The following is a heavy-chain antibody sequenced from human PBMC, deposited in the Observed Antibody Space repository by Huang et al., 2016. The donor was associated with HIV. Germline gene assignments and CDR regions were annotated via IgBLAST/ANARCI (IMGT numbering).Heavy chain of an antibody. Sequence: TLTCTFSGFSLRTSGVGVGWIRQPPGKALAWLALIYWDDEKRYNPSLRPRLTVTKDNSKNKVILTMTNVDPVYKDTYFWAHVGDFWSCFTVREYFDQWGQGSLGAVSS. V-gene: IGHV2-5*02. J-gene: IGHJ4*02. CDR3: AHVGDFWSCFTVREYFDQ. CDR2: IYWDDEK. D-gene: IGHD3-3*01. CDR1: GFSLRTSGVG.